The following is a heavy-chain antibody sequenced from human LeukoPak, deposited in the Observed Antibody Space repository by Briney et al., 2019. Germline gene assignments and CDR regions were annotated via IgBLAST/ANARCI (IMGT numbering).Heavy chain of an antibody. J-gene: IGHJ4*02. CDR1: GDSVSSDSGT. CDR3: ARRGYGSASYEY. Sequence: SQTLSLTCAISGDSVSSDSGTWNWIRQSPSRGLEWLGRTYYQSKWHNDYAVSVKSRIIINSDTSKNEFSLQLNSVTPEDTAVYYCARRGYGSASYEYWGQGTLVTVSS. D-gene: IGHD3-10*01. CDR2: TYYQSKWHN. V-gene: IGHV6-1*01.